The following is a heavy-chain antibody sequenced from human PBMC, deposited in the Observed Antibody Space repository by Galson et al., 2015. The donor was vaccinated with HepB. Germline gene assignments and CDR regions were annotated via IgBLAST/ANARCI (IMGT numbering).Heavy chain of an antibody. V-gene: IGHV1-18*04. J-gene: IGHJ6*02. CDR2: ISVHNGNT. D-gene: IGHD1-1*01. Sequence: SVKVSCKASGYTFSNYGISWLRQAPGQGLEWMGWISVHNGNTNSAQNFQGRFSMTTDTSTNTTYMELRGLRSDDTAVYYCARDGNYHGMDVWGQGTTVTVSS. CDR3: ARDGNYHGMDV. CDR1: GYTFSNYG.